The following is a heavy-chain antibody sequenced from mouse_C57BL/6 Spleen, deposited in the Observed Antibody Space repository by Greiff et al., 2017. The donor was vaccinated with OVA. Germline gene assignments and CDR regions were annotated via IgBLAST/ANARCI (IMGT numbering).Heavy chain of an antibody. CDR1: GYSITSGYY. V-gene: IGHV3-6*01. D-gene: IGHD2-4*01. Sequence: EVKLMESGPGLVKPSQSLSLTCSVTGYSITSGYYWNWIRQFPGNKLEWMGYISYDGSNNYNPSLKNRISITRDTSKNQFFLKLNSVTTEDTATYYCARYYDYFPFDYWGQGTTLTVSS. J-gene: IGHJ2*01. CDR2: ISYDGSN. CDR3: ARYYDYFPFDY.